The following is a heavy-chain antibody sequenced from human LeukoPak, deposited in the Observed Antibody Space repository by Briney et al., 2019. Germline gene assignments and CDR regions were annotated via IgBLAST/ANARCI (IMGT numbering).Heavy chain of an antibody. CDR3: ARDPDYGSGSYGTYNWFDP. D-gene: IGHD3-10*01. CDR1: GGTFSSYA. Sequence: SVKVSCKASGGTFSSYAISWVRQAPGQGLEWMGGIIPIFGTANYAQKFQGRVTITADESTSTAYMELSSLRSEDTAVYYCARDPDYGSGSYGTYNWFDPWGQGTLVTVSS. V-gene: IGHV1-69*13. CDR2: IIPIFGTA. J-gene: IGHJ5*02.